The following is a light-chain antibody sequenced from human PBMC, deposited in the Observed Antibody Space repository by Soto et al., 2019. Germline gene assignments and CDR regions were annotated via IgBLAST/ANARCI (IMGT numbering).Light chain of an antibody. J-gene: IGKJ4*01. CDR1: QSLLYTSNNKNY. CDR2: WAS. CDR3: QQYYSNPELT. Sequence: IVMTQSPDSLAVSLGERATINCKSSQSLLYTSNNKNYLAWFQQKPGQPPRLLIYWASTRESGVPDRFSGSGSGTDFTLTICSLQSEDVAVYYCQQYYSNPELTFGGGTKVEIK. V-gene: IGKV4-1*01.